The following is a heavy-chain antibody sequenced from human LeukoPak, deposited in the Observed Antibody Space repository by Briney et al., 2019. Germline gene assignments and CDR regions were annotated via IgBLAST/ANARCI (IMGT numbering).Heavy chain of an antibody. Sequence: GGSLRLSCAASGFTFSSYAMSWVRQAPGKGLEWVAVISYDGSNKYYADSVRGRFTISRDNSKNTLYLQMNSLRAEDTAVYYCAKYRTTHSSWDPLFDYWGQGTLVTVSS. CDR3: AKYRTTHSSWDPLFDY. V-gene: IGHV3-30-3*02. CDR2: ISYDGSNK. J-gene: IGHJ4*02. CDR1: GFTFSSYA. D-gene: IGHD1-14*01.